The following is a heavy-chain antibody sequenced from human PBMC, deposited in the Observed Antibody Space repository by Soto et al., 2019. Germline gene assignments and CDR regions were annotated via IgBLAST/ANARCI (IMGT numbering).Heavy chain of an antibody. CDR3: ARTSYSDPTGYYHLDV. V-gene: IGHV4-4*02. Sequence: QVQLQESGPGLVKPSGTLSLTCAISGDSITSTNWWAWVRQSPGKGLEWIGEIHHSETTNYNPSLNSRVTISVDRSKNQFSLKLTSVTAADTADYDCARTSYSDPTGYYHLDVWGQGTAVTVSS. J-gene: IGHJ6*02. CDR2: IHHSETT. CDR1: GDSITSTNW. D-gene: IGHD3-9*01.